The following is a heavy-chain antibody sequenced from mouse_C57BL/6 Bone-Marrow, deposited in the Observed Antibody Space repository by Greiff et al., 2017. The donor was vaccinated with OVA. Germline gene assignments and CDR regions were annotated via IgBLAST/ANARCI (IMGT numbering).Heavy chain of an antibody. J-gene: IGHJ3*01. CDR3: AQYYDYAWFAY. CDR1: GYTFTSYW. V-gene: IGHV1-59*01. D-gene: IGHD2-4*01. Sequence: QVQLQQPGAELVRPGTSVKLSCKASGYTFTSYWMHWVKQRPGQGLEWIGVIDPSDSYTNYNQKFKGKATLTVDTSSSTAYMQLSSLTSEDSAVYYCAQYYDYAWFAYWGQGTLVTVSA. CDR2: IDPSDSYT.